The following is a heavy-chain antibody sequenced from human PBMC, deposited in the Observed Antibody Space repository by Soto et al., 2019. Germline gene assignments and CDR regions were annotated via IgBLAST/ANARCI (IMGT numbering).Heavy chain of an antibody. Sequence: PGRYLRLSCAASGFTFSDYYMSWIRQAPGKGLEWVSYISSSGNTVYYADSVEGRFTISRDNAQNSVHLQMNSLRAEDTAVYYCARDSRVYYGSGSSVASWGQRTLVTVSA. J-gene: IGHJ4*02. CDR1: GFTFSDYY. CDR2: ISSSGNTV. V-gene: IGHV3-11*01. CDR3: ARDSRVYYGSGSSVAS. D-gene: IGHD3-10*01.